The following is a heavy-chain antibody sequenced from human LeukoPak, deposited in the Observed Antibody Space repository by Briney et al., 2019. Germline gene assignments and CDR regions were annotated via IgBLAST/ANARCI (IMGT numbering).Heavy chain of an antibody. CDR1: GGSISSGSYY. Sequence: PPQTLSLTCTVSGGSISSGSYYWSWIRRPAGKGLEWIGRIYTSGSTNYNPSLKSRVTISVDTSKNQFSLKLSSVTAADTAVYYCARDPRYDSSGYGNHDAFDIWGQGTMVTVSS. CDR2: IYTSGST. CDR3: ARDPRYDSSGYGNHDAFDI. V-gene: IGHV4-61*02. J-gene: IGHJ3*02. D-gene: IGHD3-22*01.